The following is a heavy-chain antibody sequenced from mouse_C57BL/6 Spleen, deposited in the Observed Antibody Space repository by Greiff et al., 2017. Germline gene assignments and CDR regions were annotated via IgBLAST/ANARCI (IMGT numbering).Heavy chain of an antibody. V-gene: IGHV7-3*01. Sequence: EVQLVESGGGLVQPGGSLSLSCAASGFTFTDYYMSWVRQPPGKALEWLGFIRNKANGYTTEYSASVKGRFTISRDNSQSILYLQMNALRAEDSATYYCARYSYGSSYRYYAMDYWGQGTSVTVSS. CDR3: ARYSYGSSYRYYAMDY. CDR1: GFTFTDYY. CDR2: IRNKANGYTT. D-gene: IGHD1-1*01. J-gene: IGHJ4*01.